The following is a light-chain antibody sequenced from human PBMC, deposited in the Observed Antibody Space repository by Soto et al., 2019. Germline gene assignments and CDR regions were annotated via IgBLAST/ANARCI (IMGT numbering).Light chain of an antibody. J-gene: IGKJ1*01. CDR3: QQYNSYSRT. Sequence: DIQLTQSPSFLSASVGDRVTITCGASQSISSWLAWYQQKPGKAPKLLIYDASSLESGVPSRFSGSGSGTEFTLTISSLQPDDFATYYCQQYNSYSRTFGQGTKVDIK. V-gene: IGKV1-5*01. CDR1: QSISSW. CDR2: DAS.